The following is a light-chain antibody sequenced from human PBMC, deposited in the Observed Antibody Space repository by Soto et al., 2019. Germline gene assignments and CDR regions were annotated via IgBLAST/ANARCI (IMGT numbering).Light chain of an antibody. CDR3: CSYVGTDTWV. V-gene: IGLV2-11*01. CDR2: GVS. Sequence: QSVLTQPRSVSGSPGQSVTISCTGTNSDVGGYNYVSWYQQYPGKAPKLMISGVSERPSGVPDRFSGSKSANTASLTISGLQAEDEADYYCCSYVGTDTWVFGGGTKLTVL. J-gene: IGLJ3*02. CDR1: NSDVGGYNY.